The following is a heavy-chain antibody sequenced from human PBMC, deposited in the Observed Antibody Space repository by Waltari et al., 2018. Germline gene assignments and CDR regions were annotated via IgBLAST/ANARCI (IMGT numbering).Heavy chain of an antibody. CDR3: ATMGAGRAPDY. V-gene: IGHV3-7*03. CDR2: IRPDGGEN. Sequence: EVQLVESGGGLVQPGGSLRVSCAASQFSFRSYWMAWFRQAPGKGLEWVATIRPDGGENFYVDSVKGRFSISRDNAKNSFYLQMNSLRVEDTAIFYCATMGAGRAPDYWGQGTLVTVSS. CDR1: QFSFRSYW. J-gene: IGHJ4*02. D-gene: IGHD3-16*01.